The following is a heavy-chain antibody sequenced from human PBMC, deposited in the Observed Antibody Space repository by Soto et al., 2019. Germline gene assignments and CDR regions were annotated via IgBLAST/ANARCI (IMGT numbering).Heavy chain of an antibody. D-gene: IGHD2-2*03. CDR2: IYHIGST. Sequence: PXATLSLTCAVSGGSISSSKGWSWFRQPPGKGLEWIGEIYHIGSTNYNPSLKSRVTISVDKSKNQFSLKLSSVTAADTAVYYCARDGYCSSTSCPRGFDPWGQGTLVTVSS. J-gene: IGHJ5*02. CDR3: ARDGYCSSTSCPRGFDP. V-gene: IGHV4-4*02. CDR1: GGSISSSKG.